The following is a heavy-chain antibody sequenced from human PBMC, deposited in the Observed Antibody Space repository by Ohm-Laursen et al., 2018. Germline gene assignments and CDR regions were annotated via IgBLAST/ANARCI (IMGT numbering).Heavy chain of an antibody. CDR2: ISRSGSTI. CDR1: GFTFDDYA. CDR3: ARDGGDFDL. V-gene: IGHV3-48*01. D-gene: IGHD2-15*01. Sequence: SLRLSCAASGFTFDDYAMHWVRQAPGKGLEWVSYISRSGSTIYYTDSVKGRFTISRDNAKNSLYLQMNSLRAEDTAVYYCARDGGDFDLWGRGTLVTVSS. J-gene: IGHJ2*01.